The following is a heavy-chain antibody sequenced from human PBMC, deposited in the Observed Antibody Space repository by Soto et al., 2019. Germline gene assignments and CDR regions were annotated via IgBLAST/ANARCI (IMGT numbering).Heavy chain of an antibody. CDR3: AKDSGSGSYKAPEWFDP. D-gene: IGHD3-10*01. Sequence: PGGSLRLSCAASGFPFSDYYMIWVRQAPGKGLEWVSAVSGSGDMIYYSDSVKGRFTISRDNSKDTLYLQMNSLRAEDTAVYYCAKDSGSGSYKAPEWFDPWGQGTLVTVSS. J-gene: IGHJ5*02. V-gene: IGHV3-23*01. CDR1: GFPFSDYY. CDR2: VSGSGDMI.